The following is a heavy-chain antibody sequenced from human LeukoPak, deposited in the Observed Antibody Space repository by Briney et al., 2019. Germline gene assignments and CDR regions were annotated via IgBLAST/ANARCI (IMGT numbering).Heavy chain of an antibody. D-gene: IGHD3-10*01. CDR2: IYYSGST. V-gene: IGHV4-59*08. J-gene: IGHJ6*03. CDR3: ARSPYYYGSGSSYYYMDV. CDR1: GGSISSYY. Sequence: SESLSLTCTVSGGSISSYYWSWIRQPRRKGLEWIGYIYYSGSTNYNPSLKSRVTISPDTSKNQFSLKLSYVTAADTAVYYCARSPYYYGSGSSYYYMDVWGKGTTVTVSS.